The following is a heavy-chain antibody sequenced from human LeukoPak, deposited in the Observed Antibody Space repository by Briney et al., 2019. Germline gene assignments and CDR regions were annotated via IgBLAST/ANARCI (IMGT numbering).Heavy chain of an antibody. J-gene: IGHJ3*02. V-gene: IGHV3-23*01. CDR3: AKAYYYDSSGYYGDAFDI. D-gene: IGHD3-22*01. CDR2: ISGSGGST. CDR1: GFTFSSYA. Sequence: GGSLRLSCAASGFTFSSYAMSWVRQAPGKGLGWVSAISGSGGSTYYADSVKGRFTISRDNSKNTLYLQMNSLRAEDTAVYYCAKAYYYDSSGYYGDAFDIWGQGTMVTVSS.